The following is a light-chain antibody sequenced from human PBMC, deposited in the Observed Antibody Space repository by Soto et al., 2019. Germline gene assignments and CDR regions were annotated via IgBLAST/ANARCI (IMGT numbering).Light chain of an antibody. V-gene: IGKV1-5*03. CDR1: QSISSW. J-gene: IGKJ1*01. CDR3: QQYNGYPWT. CDR2: RAS. Sequence: DIQMTQSPSTLSASVGDRVTITCRASQSISSWLAWYQRKPGKAPKLLIYRASILESGVPSSFSGSGSGTEFTLTISSLQPDDFATYYCQQYNGYPWTFGQGTKVEV.